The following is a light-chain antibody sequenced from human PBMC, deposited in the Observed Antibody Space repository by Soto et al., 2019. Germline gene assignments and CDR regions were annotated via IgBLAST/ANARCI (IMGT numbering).Light chain of an antibody. CDR3: TSYTSTSTLV. J-gene: IGLJ2*01. V-gene: IGLV2-14*01. CDR1: SNDIGANDY. Sequence: QSALTQPASVSGSPGQSITISCTGTSNDIGANDYVSWYQHHPGQAPKILIYEAANRPSGVSHRFSGSKSGNTASLTISGLRAEDEADYFCTSYTSTSTLVFGGGSKVTVL. CDR2: EAA.